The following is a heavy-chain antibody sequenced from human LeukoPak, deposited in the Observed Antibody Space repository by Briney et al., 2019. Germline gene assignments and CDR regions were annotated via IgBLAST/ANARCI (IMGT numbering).Heavy chain of an antibody. J-gene: IGHJ6*02. CDR3: ARVQQPSGIQGYYYGMDV. D-gene: IGHD6-13*01. CDR1: GFTFSSYE. Sequence: RPGGSLRLSCAASGFTFSSYEMKWVRQAPGKGLEWVSYISSGGSTTYSADSVKGRFNISRDNAKNSLYLQMNSLRAEDTAVYYCARVQQPSGIQGYYYGMDVWGQGTTVTVSS. CDR2: ISSGGSTT. V-gene: IGHV3-48*03.